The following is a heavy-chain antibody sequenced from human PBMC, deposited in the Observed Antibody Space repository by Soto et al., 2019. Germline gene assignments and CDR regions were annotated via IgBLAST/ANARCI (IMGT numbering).Heavy chain of an antibody. Sequence: SETLSLTCTVSGGSISSGDYYWSWIRQPPGKGLEWIGYIYYSGSTYYNPSLKSRVTISVDTSKNQFSLKLSSVTAADTAVYYCARDPGGSQRRGYYYCYGMDVWGQGTTVTVSS. J-gene: IGHJ6*02. V-gene: IGHV4-30-4*01. CDR1: GGSISSGDYY. D-gene: IGHD3-16*01. CDR2: IYYSGST. CDR3: ARDPGGSQRRGYYYCYGMDV.